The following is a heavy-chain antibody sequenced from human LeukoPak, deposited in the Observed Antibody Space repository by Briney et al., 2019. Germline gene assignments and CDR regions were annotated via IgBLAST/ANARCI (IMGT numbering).Heavy chain of an antibody. CDR1: GFTFSSYG. CDR3: AKGGRTVGATPFDY. D-gene: IGHD1-26*01. Sequence: PGGSLRLSCAASGFTFSSYGMHWVRQAPGKGLEWVAFIRYDGSNKYYADSVKGRFTISRDNSKNTLYLQMNSLRAEDTAVYYCAKGGRTVGATPFDYWGQGTLVTVSS. J-gene: IGHJ4*02. V-gene: IGHV3-30*02. CDR2: IRYDGSNK.